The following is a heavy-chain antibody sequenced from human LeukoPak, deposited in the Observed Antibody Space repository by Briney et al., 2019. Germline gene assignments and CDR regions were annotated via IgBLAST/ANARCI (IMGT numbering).Heavy chain of an antibody. CDR3: ATDLDNPDYDSSGYAFDY. CDR1: GYTFTSYG. J-gene: IGHJ4*02. V-gene: IGHV1-18*01. D-gene: IGHD3-22*01. CDR2: ISAYNGNT. Sequence: GASVKVSCKASGYTFTSYGISWVRQAPGQGLEWMGWISAYNGNTNYAQKLQGRVTMTTDTSTSTAYIELRSLRSDDTAVYYCATDLDNPDYDSSGYAFDYWGQGTLVTVSS.